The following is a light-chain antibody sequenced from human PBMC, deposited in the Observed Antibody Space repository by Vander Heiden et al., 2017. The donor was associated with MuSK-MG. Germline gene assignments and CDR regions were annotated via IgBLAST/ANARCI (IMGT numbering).Light chain of an antibody. Sequence: EIALTQGPATLTVTPGERATHTGRSSKSVSSNFAWYQQKPGQAPRLLIYGASTRATGIPARFSGSGSGTEFTLTISSLQSEDFAVYYCQQYNNWPRTFGQGTRLEIK. CDR3: QQYNNWPRT. CDR2: GAS. CDR1: KSVSSN. J-gene: IGKJ2*01. V-gene: IGKV3-15*01.